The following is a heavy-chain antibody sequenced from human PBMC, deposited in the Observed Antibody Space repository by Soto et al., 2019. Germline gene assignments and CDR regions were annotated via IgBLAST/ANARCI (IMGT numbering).Heavy chain of an antibody. J-gene: IGHJ6*02. CDR3: ARGLRKRGSGLKIDYYGMDV. CDR1: GYTFTTYA. Sequence: ASVKVSCKASGYTFTTYAMHWVRQAPGQRLEWMGWINAGNGNTKYSQNFMGRVTLTRDTSATTAYMEVASLRSEDTAVYYCARGLRKRGSGLKIDYYGMDVWGQGTTVTVSS. V-gene: IGHV1-3*01. D-gene: IGHD5-12*01. CDR2: INAGNGNT.